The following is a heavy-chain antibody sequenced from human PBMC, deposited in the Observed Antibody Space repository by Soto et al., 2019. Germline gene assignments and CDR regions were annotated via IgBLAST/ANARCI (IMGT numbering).Heavy chain of an antibody. CDR2: VSGGGGST. Sequence: PGGSLRLSCAASGFSFAGYAVAWVRQAPGKGLEWVSTVSGGGGSTYYADSVKGRFTISRDNSENTVYLQMNSLNAGDTALYYCAKTESFNGYYNAFDSWGQGTRVTVSS. CDR3: AKTESFNGYYNAFDS. V-gene: IGHV3-23*01. J-gene: IGHJ4*02. CDR1: GFSFAGYA. D-gene: IGHD3-9*01.